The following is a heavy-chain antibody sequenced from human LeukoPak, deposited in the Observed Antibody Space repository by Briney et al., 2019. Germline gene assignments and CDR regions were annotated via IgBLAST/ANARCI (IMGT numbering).Heavy chain of an antibody. CDR1: GGSISSYY. CDR2: IYTSGST. Sequence: PSETLSLTCTVSGGSISSYYWSWIRQPAGKGLEWIGRIYTSGSTNYNPSLKSRVTISVDTSKNQFSLKLSSVTAADTAVYYCARAPPRIAARPISNWFGPWGQGTLVTVSS. CDR3: ARAPPRIAARPISNWFGP. D-gene: IGHD6-6*01. J-gene: IGHJ5*02. V-gene: IGHV4-4*07.